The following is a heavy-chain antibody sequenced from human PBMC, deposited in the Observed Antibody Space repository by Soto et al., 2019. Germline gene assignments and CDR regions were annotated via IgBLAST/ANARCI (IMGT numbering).Heavy chain of an antibody. CDR3: VKGSASARPYFFDN. CDR1: GFTFSNYV. D-gene: IGHD6-6*01. V-gene: IGHV3-23*01. Sequence: GGSLRLSCAVSGFTFSNYVMSWIRQAPGKGLEWVSAISGSGGSTYLADSVKGRFTISRDNSKSTLYVQMNSLRAEDSAIYYCVKGSASARPYFFDNWGQGTLVTVSS. J-gene: IGHJ4*02. CDR2: ISGSGGST.